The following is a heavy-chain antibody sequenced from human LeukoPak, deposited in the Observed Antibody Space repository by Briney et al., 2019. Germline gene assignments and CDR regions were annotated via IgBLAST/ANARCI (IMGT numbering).Heavy chain of an antibody. CDR1: GFTFSSYA. J-gene: IGHJ4*02. V-gene: IGHV3-64*01. Sequence: GGSLRLSCAASGFTFSSYAMHWVRQAPGKGLEYVSAISSNGGSTYYANSVKGRFTISRDNSKNTLYLQMGSLRAEDMAVYYCARGYCSSTSCAPRLLDYWGQGTLVTVSS. CDR3: ARGYCSSTSCAPRLLDY. CDR2: ISSNGGST. D-gene: IGHD2-2*01.